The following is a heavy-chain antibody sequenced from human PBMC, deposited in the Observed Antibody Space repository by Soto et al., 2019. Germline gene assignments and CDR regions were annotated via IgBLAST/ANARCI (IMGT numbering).Heavy chain of an antibody. CDR3: ARVLRSRYYYYGMDV. D-gene: IGHD3-3*01. CDR1: GGTSSSYA. V-gene: IGHV1-69*13. J-gene: IGHJ6*02. Sequence: SVKVSCKASGGTSSSYAISWVRQAPGQGLEWMGGIIPIFGTANYAQKFQGRVTITADESTSTAYMELSSLRSEDTAVYYCARVLRSRYYYYGMDVWGQGTTVTVSS. CDR2: IIPIFGTA.